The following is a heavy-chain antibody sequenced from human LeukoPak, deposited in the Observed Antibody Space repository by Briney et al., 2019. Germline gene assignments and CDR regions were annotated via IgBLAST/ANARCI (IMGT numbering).Heavy chain of an antibody. CDR2: ISSSGSTI. J-gene: IGHJ3*02. CDR3: ARESSPEDAFDI. V-gene: IGHV3-48*03. Sequence: GGSLRLSCAASGFTFSSYAMNWVRQAPGKGLERVSYISSSGSTIYYADSVKGRFTISRDNAKNSLYLQMNSLRADDTAVYYCARESSPEDAFDIWGQGTLVTVSS. CDR1: GFTFSSYA. D-gene: IGHD1-14*01.